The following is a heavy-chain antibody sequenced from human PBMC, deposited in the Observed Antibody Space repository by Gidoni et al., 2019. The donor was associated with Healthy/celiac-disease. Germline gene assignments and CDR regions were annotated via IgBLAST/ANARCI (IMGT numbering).Heavy chain of an antibody. D-gene: IGHD2-2*01. J-gene: IGHJ6*02. CDR3: ARSPPECSSTSCYGIV. V-gene: IGHV4-4*02. CDR1: GGSISSSNW. Sequence: QVQLQESGPGLVKPSGTLSLTCAVSGGSISSSNWWSWVRQPPGKGLEWIGEIYHRGSTNYNPSLKSRVTISVDKSKNQFSLKLSSVPDADTAVYYCARSPPECSSTSCYGIVWGQGTTVTVSS. CDR2: IYHRGST.